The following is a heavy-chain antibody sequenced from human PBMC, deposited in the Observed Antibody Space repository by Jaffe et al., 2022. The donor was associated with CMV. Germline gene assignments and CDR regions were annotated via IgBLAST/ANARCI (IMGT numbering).Heavy chain of an antibody. CDR1: GFTFSSYD. CDR3: ARGRGGIVGATFDY. Sequence: EVQLVESGGGLVQPGGSLRLSCAASGFTFSSYDMHWVRQATGKGLEWVSAIGTAGDTYYPGSVKGRFTISRENAKNSLYLQMNSLRAGDTAVYYCARGRGGIVGATFDYWGQGTLVTVSS. J-gene: IGHJ4*02. CDR2: IGTAGDT. V-gene: IGHV3-13*01. D-gene: IGHD1-26*01.